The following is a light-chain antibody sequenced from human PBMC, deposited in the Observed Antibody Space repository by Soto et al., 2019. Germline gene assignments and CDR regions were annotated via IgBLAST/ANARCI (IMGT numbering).Light chain of an antibody. J-gene: IGLJ1*01. Sequence: QSALTQPASVSGSPGQSITISCTGTSTDVGRYNYVSWYQQHPGKAPKLMVYDVSNRPSWVSNRFSGSKSGITASLTISGLQAEDGADYYCTSYTSDSTYVLGTGTK. CDR1: STDVGRYNY. V-gene: IGLV2-14*01. CDR3: TSYTSDSTYV. CDR2: DVS.